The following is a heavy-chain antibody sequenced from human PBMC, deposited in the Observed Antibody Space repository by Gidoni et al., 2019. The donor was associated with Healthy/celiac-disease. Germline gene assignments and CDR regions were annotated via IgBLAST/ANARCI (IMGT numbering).Heavy chain of an antibody. V-gene: IGHV3-20*01. Sequence: EVQLVEPGGGGVRHGGSLRRPCPAYGFTFADYGMRWVSQAPGKGLEWVSGINWNGGSTGFADSVKGRFTISRDNAQNSLYRQMNSLRAEDTALYHCARGYDFHLFVYWGQVALVTVSS. CDR3: ARGYDFHLFVY. J-gene: IGHJ4*02. D-gene: IGHD3-3*01. CDR1: GFTFADYG. CDR2: INWNGGST.